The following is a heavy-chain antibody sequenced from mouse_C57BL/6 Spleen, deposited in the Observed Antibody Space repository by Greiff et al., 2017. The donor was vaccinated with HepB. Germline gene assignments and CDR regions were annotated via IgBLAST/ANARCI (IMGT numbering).Heavy chain of an antibody. CDR3: ARSGLDWDRGPLDY. V-gene: IGHV1-80*01. CDR2: IYPGDGDT. Sequence: QVQLKESGAELVKPGASVKISCKASGYAFSSYWMNWVKQRPGKGLEWIGQIYPGDGDTNYNGKFKGKATLTADKSSSTAYMQLSSLTSEDSAVYFCARSGLDWDRGPLDYWGQGTTLTVSS. D-gene: IGHD4-1*01. CDR1: GYAFSSYW. J-gene: IGHJ2*01.